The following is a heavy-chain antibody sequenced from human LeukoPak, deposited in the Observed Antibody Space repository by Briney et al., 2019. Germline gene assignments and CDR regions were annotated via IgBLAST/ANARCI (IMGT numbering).Heavy chain of an antibody. J-gene: IGHJ4*02. CDR2: INPNSGGT. CDR3: ARGVYGSGSYFDY. D-gene: IGHD3-10*01. V-gene: IGHV1-2*02. Sequence: GASVKVSCKASGYTFTGYYMHWVRQAPGQGLEWMGWINPNSGGTNYAQKFQGRVTMTRDTSISTAYMELSRLRSDDTAVYYCARGVYGSGSYFDYWGQGTLVTVSS. CDR1: GYTFTGYY.